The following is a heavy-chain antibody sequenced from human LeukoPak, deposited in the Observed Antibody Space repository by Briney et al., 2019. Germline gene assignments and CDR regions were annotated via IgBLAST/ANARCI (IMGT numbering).Heavy chain of an antibody. Sequence: SVKVSCKASGGTFSSCAISWVRQAPGQGLEWMGGIIPIFGTANYAQKFQGRVTITADESTSTAYMELSSLRSEDTAVYYCAREIYGSGSYRYGMDVWGQGTTVTVSS. CDR1: GGTFSSCA. CDR2: IIPIFGTA. CDR3: AREIYGSGSYRYGMDV. D-gene: IGHD3-10*01. J-gene: IGHJ6*02. V-gene: IGHV1-69*13.